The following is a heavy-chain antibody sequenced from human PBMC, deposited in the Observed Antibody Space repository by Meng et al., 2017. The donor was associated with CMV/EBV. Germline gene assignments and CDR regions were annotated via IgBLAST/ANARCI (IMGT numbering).Heavy chain of an antibody. CDR3: AIIGYKEWDY. CDR2: IYYSGST. J-gene: IGHJ4*02. CDR1: GGSISSSSYY. D-gene: IGHD3-3*01. V-gene: IGHV4-39*07. Sequence: SETLSLTRTVSGGSISSSSYYWGWIRQPPGKGLEWIGSIYYSGSTYYNPSLKSRVTISVDTSKNQFSLKLSSVTAADTAVYYCAIIGYKEWDYWGQGTLVTVSS.